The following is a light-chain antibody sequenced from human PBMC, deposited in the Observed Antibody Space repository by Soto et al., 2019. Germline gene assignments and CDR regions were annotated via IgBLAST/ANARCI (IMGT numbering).Light chain of an antibody. V-gene: IGKV4-1*01. CDR1: QRVLYSSNNKNY. CDR2: WAS. Sequence: DIVMTQSPDSLAVSLGERATINCKSSQRVLYSSNNKNYLAWYQQKPGQPPKLLIYWASTRESGVPDRFSGSGSGTDFTLTISSLQAEDVAVYYCQQYYLTPPTTFGGGTKVEIK. J-gene: IGKJ4*01. CDR3: QQYYLTPPTT.